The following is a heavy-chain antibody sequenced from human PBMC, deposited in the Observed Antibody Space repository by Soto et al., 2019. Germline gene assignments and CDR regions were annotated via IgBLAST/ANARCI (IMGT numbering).Heavy chain of an antibody. J-gene: IGHJ5*02. V-gene: IGHV4-31*03. Sequence: SETLSLTCTVSGGSISSGGYYWSWIRQHPGKGLEWIGYIYYSGSTYYNPSLKSRVTISVDTSKNQFSLKLSSVTAADTAVYYCARASHIVVVTAITVNWFDPWGQGTLVTVSS. CDR2: IYYSGST. CDR3: ARASHIVVVTAITVNWFDP. D-gene: IGHD2-21*02. CDR1: GGSISSGGYY.